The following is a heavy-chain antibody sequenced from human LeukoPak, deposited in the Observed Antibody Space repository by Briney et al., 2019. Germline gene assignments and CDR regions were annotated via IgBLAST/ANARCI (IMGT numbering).Heavy chain of an antibody. J-gene: IGHJ6*02. Sequence: SETLSLTCIVSGASIANYYWSWIRQPAGKGLQWIGRISSRGDTNYNPSLKSRVFMSIDRSKNQFSLKLLSLTAADTAVYYCARDRTDIVGPYGMDVWGQGTTVTVSS. CDR1: GASIANYY. V-gene: IGHV4-4*07. CDR2: ISSRGDT. CDR3: ARDRTDIVGPYGMDV. D-gene: IGHD2-15*01.